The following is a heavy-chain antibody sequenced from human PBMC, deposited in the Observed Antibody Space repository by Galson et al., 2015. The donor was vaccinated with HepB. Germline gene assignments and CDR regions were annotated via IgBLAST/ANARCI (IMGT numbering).Heavy chain of an antibody. CDR2: IYPGDSDT. Sequence: QSGAEVKKPGESLKISCKGSGYSFTSYWIGWVRQMPGKGLEWMGIIYPGDSDTRYSPSFQGQVTISADKSISTAYLQWSSLKASDTAMYYCASIPAPLYCGGDRPPPWFDPWGQGTLVTVSS. V-gene: IGHV5-51*01. CDR3: ASIPAPLYCGGDRPPPWFDP. J-gene: IGHJ5*02. D-gene: IGHD2-21*02. CDR1: GYSFTSYW.